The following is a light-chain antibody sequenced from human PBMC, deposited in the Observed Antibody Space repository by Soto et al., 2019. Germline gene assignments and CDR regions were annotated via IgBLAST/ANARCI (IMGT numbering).Light chain of an antibody. CDR3: QQYSNWPYT. CDR2: DAS. J-gene: IGKJ2*01. Sequence: EIVMTQSPATLSVSPGERATLSCRASQSVSGNLAWYQQNPGQAPRLLIYDASTRATGIPASFSGSGSGTEFTLTISSLQSEDFAVFFCQQYSNWPYTFGQGTKLEIK. V-gene: IGKV3-15*01. CDR1: QSVSGN.